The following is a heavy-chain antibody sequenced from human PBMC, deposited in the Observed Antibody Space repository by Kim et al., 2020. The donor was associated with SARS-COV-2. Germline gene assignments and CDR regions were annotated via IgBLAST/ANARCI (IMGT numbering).Heavy chain of an antibody. CDR3: ARRGWYSDI. Sequence: SETLSLTCTVSGASISTCHWSWIRQPPGKGLEWIGYISNSGSTHYNPSLRSRVTISVDTSKNQFSLMLTSVTAADTAVYYCARRGWYSDIWGRGTLVTVSS. CDR2: ISNSGST. V-gene: IGHV4-59*08. CDR1: GASISTCH. D-gene: IGHD2-15*01. J-gene: IGHJ2*01.